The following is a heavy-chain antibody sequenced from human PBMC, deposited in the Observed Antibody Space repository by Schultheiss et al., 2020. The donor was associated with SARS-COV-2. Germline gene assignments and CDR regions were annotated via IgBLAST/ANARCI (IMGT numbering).Heavy chain of an antibody. V-gene: IGHV3-30-3*01. CDR2: ISYDGGLK. Sequence: GGSLRLSCAASGFTFSRYAMSWVRQAPGKGLEWVAMISYDGGLKYYADSVKDRFTVSRDNSVTTLYLEMNSLRVEDTAVYYCARGYSSAWWYYFDHWGQGTLVTVSS. D-gene: IGHD6-19*01. J-gene: IGHJ4*02. CDR3: ARGYSSAWWYYFDH. CDR1: GFTFSRYA.